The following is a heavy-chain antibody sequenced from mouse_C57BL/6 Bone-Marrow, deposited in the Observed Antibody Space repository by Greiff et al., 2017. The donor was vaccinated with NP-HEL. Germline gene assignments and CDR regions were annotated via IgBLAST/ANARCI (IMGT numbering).Heavy chain of an antibody. CDR3: ASSYYYGSIYYAMDY. CDR2: IYPGSGST. Sequence: QVQLQQPGAELVKPGASVKMSCKASGYTFTSYWITWVKQRPGQGLEWIGDIYPGSGSTNYNEKFKSKATLTVDTSSSTAYMQLSSLTSEDSAVYYCASSYYYGSIYYAMDYWGQGTSVTVSS. V-gene: IGHV1-55*01. D-gene: IGHD1-1*01. CDR1: GYTFTSYW. J-gene: IGHJ4*01.